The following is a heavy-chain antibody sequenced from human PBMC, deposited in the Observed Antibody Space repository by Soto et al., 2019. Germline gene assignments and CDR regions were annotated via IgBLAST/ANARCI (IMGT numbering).Heavy chain of an antibody. V-gene: IGHV2-70*01. D-gene: IGHD3-22*01. CDR2: IDWDDDK. Sequence: SGPTLVTPTQTLTLTCTFSGFSLSTSGMCVSWIRQPPGKALEWLALIDWDDDKYYSTSLKTRLTISKDTSKNQVVLTMTNMDPVDTATYYCARSKYYYDSSGPSDAFDIWGQGTMVTVSS. J-gene: IGHJ3*02. CDR3: ARSKYYYDSSGPSDAFDI. CDR1: GFSLSTSGMC.